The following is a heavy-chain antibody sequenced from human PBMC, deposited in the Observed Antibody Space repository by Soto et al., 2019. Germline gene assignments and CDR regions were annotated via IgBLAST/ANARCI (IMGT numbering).Heavy chain of an antibody. D-gene: IGHD3-16*02. J-gene: IGHJ4*02. V-gene: IGHV3-23*01. CDR3: AKRGGYDYLWKTYRPDY. CDR2: LSGSGGDT. CDR1: GFTFSSFA. Sequence: EVQLLESGGDLVQPGGSLRLSCVASGFTFSSFAMTWVRQAPGKGLEWVSTLSGSGGDTYYADSVNGRFTISRDKSKNTLYLQMDRLRVEDTAVYYCAKRGGYDYLWKTYRPDYWGQGTLVTVSS.